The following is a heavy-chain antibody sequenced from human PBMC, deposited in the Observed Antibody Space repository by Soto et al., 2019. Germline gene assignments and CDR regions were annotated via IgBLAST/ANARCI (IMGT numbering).Heavy chain of an antibody. V-gene: IGHV3-74*01. CDR3: TTVFEY. CDR1: GIIFTNYW. CDR2: IDNDGSGT. Sequence: EVQLVESGGGLVQPGGSLRLSCAASGIIFTNYWMHWVRQAPGKGLVWVSRIDNDGSGTSYADSVKGRFTISIDNAKNTLYLHMNSLRGEDAAVSYCTTVFEYWGQGTLVTVSS. J-gene: IGHJ4*02.